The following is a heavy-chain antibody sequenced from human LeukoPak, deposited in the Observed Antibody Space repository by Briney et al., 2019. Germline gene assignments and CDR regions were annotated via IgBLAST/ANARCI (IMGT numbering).Heavy chain of an antibody. CDR2: ISSSSSYI. V-gene: IGHV3-21*01. Sequence: GGSLSLSCAASGFPFSSYSMNWVRQAPGKGLEWVSSISSSSSYIYYADSVKGRFTISRDNAKNSLYLQMNSLRAEDTAVYYCARTTGTGAFDIWGQGTMVTVSS. CDR1: GFPFSSYS. J-gene: IGHJ3*02. D-gene: IGHD1-1*01. CDR3: ARTTGTGAFDI.